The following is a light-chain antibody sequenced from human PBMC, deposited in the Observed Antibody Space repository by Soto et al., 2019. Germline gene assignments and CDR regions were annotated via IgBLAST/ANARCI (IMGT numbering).Light chain of an antibody. V-gene: IGKV1-5*03. CDR3: QQYNKSPLT. Sequence: DVQMTQSPSTLSASVGDRVTITCRASQSISTWLAWYPQKPGKAPKLLIYKASSLEGGVPSRFSGSGSGTEFNITISSLQPDDFATYYCQQYNKSPLTFGGGTTVDIK. CDR1: QSISTW. J-gene: IGKJ4*01. CDR2: KAS.